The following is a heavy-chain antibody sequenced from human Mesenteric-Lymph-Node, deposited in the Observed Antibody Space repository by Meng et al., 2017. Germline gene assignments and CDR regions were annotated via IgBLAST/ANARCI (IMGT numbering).Heavy chain of an antibody. CDR1: GFNFDGYA. CDR2: LSGNSGSA. J-gene: IGHJ3*02. D-gene: IGHD3-10*01. V-gene: IGHV3-23*01. Sequence: GESLKISCAASGFNFDGYAMTWVRQAPGKGLEWVSTLSGNSGSAYYADSVKGRFTISRDNSKNTLHLQMNSLRADDTAVYYCARDITMVRGVILFAFDIWGQGTMVTVSS. CDR3: ARDITMVRGVILFAFDI.